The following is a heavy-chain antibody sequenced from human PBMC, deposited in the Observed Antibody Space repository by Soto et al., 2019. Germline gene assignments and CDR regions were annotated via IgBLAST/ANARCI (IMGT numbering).Heavy chain of an antibody. CDR1: GFIFTNYG. CDR2: VSAANGYT. CDR3: AKGRSIAVPEGS. D-gene: IGHD6-19*01. Sequence: QVQLVQTGPEMKKPGASVKVSCKGSGFIFTNYGFNWVRQAPGQGLGWVGWVSAANGYTRSAQKFQDRLIMTTDSSTNTAYMELRGLGPDDTALYYCAKGRSIAVPEGSWGQGTLVTVSS. J-gene: IGHJ5*02. V-gene: IGHV1-18*01.